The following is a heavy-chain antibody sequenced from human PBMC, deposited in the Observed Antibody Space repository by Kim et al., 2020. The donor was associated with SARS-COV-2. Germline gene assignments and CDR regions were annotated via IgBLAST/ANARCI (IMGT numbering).Heavy chain of an antibody. CDR2: IWYDGSNK. CDR3: AKGLAYYDSSGYYDPCLDY. J-gene: IGHJ4*02. V-gene: IGHV3-33*06. D-gene: IGHD3-22*01. CDR1: GFTFSSYG. Sequence: GGSLRLSCAASGFTFSSYGMHWVRQAPGKGLEWVAVIWYDGSNKYYADSVKGRFTISRDNSKNTLYLQMNSLRAEDTAVYYCAKGLAYYDSSGYYDPCLDYWGQGTLVTVSS.